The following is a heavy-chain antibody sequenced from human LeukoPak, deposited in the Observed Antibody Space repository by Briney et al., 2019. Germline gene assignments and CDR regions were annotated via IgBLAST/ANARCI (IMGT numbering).Heavy chain of an antibody. CDR3: AKEGGEWLSGMDV. CDR2: ISWNSGSI. V-gene: IGHV3-9*01. D-gene: IGHD3-3*01. J-gene: IGHJ6*03. Sequence: GGSLRLSCAASGFTFDDYAMHWVRQAPGKGLEWVSGISWNSGSIGYADSVKGRFTISRDNAKNSLYLQMNSLRAEDTALYYCAKEGGEWLSGMDVWGKGTTVTVSS. CDR1: GFTFDDYA.